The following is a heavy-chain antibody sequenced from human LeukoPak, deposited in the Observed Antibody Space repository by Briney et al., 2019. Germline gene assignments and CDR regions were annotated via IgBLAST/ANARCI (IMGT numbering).Heavy chain of an antibody. V-gene: IGHV3-9*01. CDR1: GFTFGDYA. Sequence: GGSLRLSCAASGFTFGDYAMPWVRQAPGKGLEWVSGINWNSGSIGYADSVKGRFTFSRDNAKNSLYLQMNSLRAEDTALYYCAKDRAAFALNYFDYWGQGTLVTVSS. CDR3: AKDRAAFALNYFDY. CDR2: INWNSGSI. D-gene: IGHD3-3*01. J-gene: IGHJ4*02.